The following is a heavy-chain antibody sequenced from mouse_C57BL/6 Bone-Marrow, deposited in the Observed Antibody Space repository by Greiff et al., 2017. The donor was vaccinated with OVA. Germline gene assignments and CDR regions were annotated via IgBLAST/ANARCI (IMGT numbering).Heavy chain of an antibody. CDR1: GYAFTNYL. Sequence: QVQLQQPGAELVKPGTSVKVSCKASGYAFTNYLIEWVKQRPGQGLEWIGVINPGSGGTNYNEKFKGKATLTADKSSSTAYMQLSSLTSEDSAVYFCARHDGYYVFAYWGQGTLVTVSA. D-gene: IGHD2-3*01. V-gene: IGHV1-54*01. CDR2: INPGSGGT. CDR3: ARHDGYYVFAY. J-gene: IGHJ3*01.